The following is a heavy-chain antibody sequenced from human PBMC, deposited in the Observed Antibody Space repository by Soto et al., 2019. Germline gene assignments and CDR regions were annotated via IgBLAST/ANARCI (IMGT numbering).Heavy chain of an antibody. CDR2: ISYDGSNK. J-gene: IGHJ4*02. D-gene: IGHD4-17*01. Sequence: QVQLVESGGGVVQPGRSLRLSCAASGFTFSSYGMHWVRQAPGKGLEWVAVISYDGSNKYYADSVKGRFTISRDKSKNPLYLQMNSLRAEDTAVYYCAKGTGYGDYDYWGQGTLVTVSS. CDR1: GFTFSSYG. CDR3: AKGTGYGDYDY. V-gene: IGHV3-30*18.